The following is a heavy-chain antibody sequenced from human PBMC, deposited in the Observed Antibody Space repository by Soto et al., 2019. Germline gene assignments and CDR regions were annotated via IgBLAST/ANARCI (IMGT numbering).Heavy chain of an antibody. CDR3: ALRSMAVVPEY. D-gene: IGHD3-22*01. CDR1: GDSISTYY. J-gene: IGHJ4*02. CDR2: LYYGRSA. Sequence: QVQLQESGPGLVKPSETLSLTCAVSGDSISTYYCMWIRQPPGKGLESIGYLYYGRSANYNPSLKSRVTWSVDTSTNQCSLTLSSMTAADTAVYYCALRSMAVVPEYWGQGTLVTVSS. V-gene: IGHV4-59*01.